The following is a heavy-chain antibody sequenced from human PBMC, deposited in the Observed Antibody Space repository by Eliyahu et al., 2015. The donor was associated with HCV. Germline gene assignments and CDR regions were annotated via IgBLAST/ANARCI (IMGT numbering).Heavy chain of an antibody. D-gene: IGHD3-22*01. CDR3: ARGVRGFYDTNGYYYDY. CDR2: IYHSGST. Sequence: QVQLQESGPGLVKPSETLSLTCTVSGFSXSNGYYWGWIRQPPGKGLDWIAAIYHSGSTYYSPSLKSRVTISLDTSKNQFSLTLNSVTAADTAVYYCARGVRGFYDTNGYYYDYWGQGTLVTVSS. V-gene: IGHV4-38-2*02. J-gene: IGHJ4*02. CDR1: GFSXSNGYY.